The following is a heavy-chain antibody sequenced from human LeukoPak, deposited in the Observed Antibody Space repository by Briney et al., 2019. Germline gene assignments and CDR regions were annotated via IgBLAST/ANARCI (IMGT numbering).Heavy chain of an antibody. CDR1: GFTFSSYA. CDR3: ARAGYSSAWRPFYFDS. D-gene: IGHD6-25*01. Sequence: PGGSLRLSCAASGFTFSSYAMHWVRQAPGKGLEWVAVISYDGSNKYYADSVKGRFTISRDNSKNTLYLQMNSLRAEDTAVYYCARAGYSSAWRPFYFDSWGQGTLVTVSS. J-gene: IGHJ4*02. V-gene: IGHV3-30-3*01. CDR2: ISYDGSNK.